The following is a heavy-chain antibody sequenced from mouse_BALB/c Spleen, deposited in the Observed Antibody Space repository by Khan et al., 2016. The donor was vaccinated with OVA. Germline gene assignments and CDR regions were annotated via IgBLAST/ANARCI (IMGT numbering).Heavy chain of an antibody. CDR1: GYSITSGYA. CDR2: ISYSGVA. V-gene: IGHV3-2*02. J-gene: IGHJ2*01. Sequence: EVELVESGPGLVKPSQSLSLTCTVTGYSITSGYAWNWIRQFPGNKLEWMGYISYSGVASYTPSLKSRISITRDTSKNQFFLQLNSVTTEDTATXYCARGNYYGYYFDYGGQGTTLTVSS. CDR3: ARGNYYGYYFDY. D-gene: IGHD1-1*01.